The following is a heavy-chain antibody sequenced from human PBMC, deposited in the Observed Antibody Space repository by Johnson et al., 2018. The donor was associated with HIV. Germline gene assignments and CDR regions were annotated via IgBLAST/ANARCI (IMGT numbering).Heavy chain of an antibody. J-gene: IGHJ3*02. V-gene: IGHV3-30*18. CDR3: AKDHDYGDAFDI. Sequence: QVQLVESGGGVVQPGRSLRLSCAASGFTFSTYGMHWVRQAPGKGLEWVAVISYDGSNKYSADSVQGRFTISRDNSKNTLYLQMNSLRAEDTAVYYCAKDHDYGDAFDIWGQGTMVTVSS. CDR2: ISYDGSNK. CDR1: GFTFSTYG. D-gene: IGHD4-17*01.